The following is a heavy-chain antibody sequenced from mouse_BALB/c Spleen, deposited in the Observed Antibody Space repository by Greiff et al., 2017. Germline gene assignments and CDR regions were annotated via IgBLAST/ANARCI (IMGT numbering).Heavy chain of an antibody. CDR3: ARQGGLLLEWYCDV. CDR1: GFTFSSYG. Sequence: EVKLVESGGDLVKPGGSLKLSCAASGFTFSSYGMSWVRQTPDKRLEWVATISSGGSYTYYPDSVKGRFTISRDNAKNTLYLQMSSLKSEDTAMYYCARQGGLLLEWYCDVWGAGTTGTVSS. J-gene: IGHJ1*01. V-gene: IGHV5-6*01. D-gene: IGHD1-1*01. CDR2: ISSGGSYT.